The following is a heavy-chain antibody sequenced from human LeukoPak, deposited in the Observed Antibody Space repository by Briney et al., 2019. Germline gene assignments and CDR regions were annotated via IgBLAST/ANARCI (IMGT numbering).Heavy chain of an antibody. CDR3: ARNAADYYDSSGYYEGDWFDP. D-gene: IGHD3-22*01. J-gene: IGHJ5*02. CDR2: ISAYNGNT. Sequence: ASVKVSCKACGYTFTSYGISWVRQAPGQGLEWMGWISAYNGNTNYAQKLQGRVTVTTDTSTSTAYMELRSLRSDDTAVYYCARNAADYYDSSGYYEGDWFDPWGQGTLVTVSS. CDR1: GYTFTSYG. V-gene: IGHV1-18*01.